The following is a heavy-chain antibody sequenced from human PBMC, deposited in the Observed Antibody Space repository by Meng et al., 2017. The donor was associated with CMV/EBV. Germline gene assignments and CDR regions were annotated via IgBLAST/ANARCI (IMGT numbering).Heavy chain of an antibody. CDR3: AKDMAAARPDYFDY. CDR2: ISGSGGST. V-gene: IGHV3-23*01. CDR1: GFTFSSYA. Sequence: GESLKISCAASGFTFSSYAMSWVRQAPGKGLEWVSAISGSGGSTYYADSVKGRFTISRDNSKNTLDLQMNSLRAEDTAVYYCAKDMAAARPDYFDYWGQGTLVTVSS. J-gene: IGHJ4*02. D-gene: IGHD6-6*01.